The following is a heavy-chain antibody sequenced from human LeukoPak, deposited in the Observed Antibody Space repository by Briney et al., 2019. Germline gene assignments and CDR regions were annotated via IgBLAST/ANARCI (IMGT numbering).Heavy chain of an antibody. Sequence: PPETLSLTCIVSGDSTSSFYWNWIRQSAGKGLEWIGRFYNSGNIKYNPSLKSQVTMSVDTSQKQFSLKLSSVTAADTAVYYCARDNPVDYYNNYGMDVWGQGITVTVSS. J-gene: IGHJ6*02. V-gene: IGHV4-4*07. CDR2: FYNSGNI. CDR3: ARDNPVDYYNNYGMDV. CDR1: GDSTSSFY.